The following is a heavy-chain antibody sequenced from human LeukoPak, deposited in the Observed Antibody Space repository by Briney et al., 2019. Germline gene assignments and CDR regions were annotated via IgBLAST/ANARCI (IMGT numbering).Heavy chain of an antibody. CDR1: GGSISSSSYY. CDR3: ARRATTSWFDP. CDR2: IYYSGST. J-gene: IGHJ5*02. V-gene: IGHV4-39*01. D-gene: IGHD4-17*01. Sequence: SETLSLTCTVSGGSISSSSYYWGWIRQPPGKGLEWIGSIYYSGSTYYNPSLKSRVTISVDTSKNQFSLKLSSVTAADTAVYYCARRATTSWFDPWGQGTLVTASS.